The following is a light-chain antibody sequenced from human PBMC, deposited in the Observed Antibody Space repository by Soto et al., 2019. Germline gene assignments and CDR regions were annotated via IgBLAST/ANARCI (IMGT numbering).Light chain of an antibody. CDR2: DAS. Sequence: EIVLTQSPATLSLSPGERATLSCRASQSVSSYLAWDQQKPGQAPRLLIYDASNRATGIPARFSGSGSGTDFTLTISGLEPEDFAVYYCQQRSNWPPMYTFGQGTKLEIK. CDR1: QSVSSY. V-gene: IGKV3-11*01. CDR3: QQRSNWPPMYT. J-gene: IGKJ2*01.